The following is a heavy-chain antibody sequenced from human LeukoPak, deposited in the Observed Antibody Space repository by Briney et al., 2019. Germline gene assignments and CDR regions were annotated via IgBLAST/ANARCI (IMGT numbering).Heavy chain of an antibody. CDR2: ISSSGSTI. Sequence: GGSPRLSCAASGFTFSSYEMNWVRQAPGKGLEWVSYISSSGSTIYYADSVKGRFTISRDNAKNSLYLQMNSLRAEDTAVYYCARDRRGSWYVNWFDPWGQGTLVTVSS. V-gene: IGHV3-48*03. J-gene: IGHJ5*02. CDR1: GFTFSSYE. D-gene: IGHD6-13*01. CDR3: ARDRRGSWYVNWFDP.